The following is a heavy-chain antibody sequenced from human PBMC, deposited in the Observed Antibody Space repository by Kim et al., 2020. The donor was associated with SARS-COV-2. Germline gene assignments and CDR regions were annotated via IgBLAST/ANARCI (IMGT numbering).Heavy chain of an antibody. D-gene: IGHD3-3*01. CDR1: EFAFSGDW. Sequence: GGSLRLSCAASEFAFSGDWMHWVRQAPGKGLVWLSTINPYGSVTVYADFVKCRFTVSRDNAKNTLFLQMNSLTVDDTAVYYCTRDAPGVVPLDYWGQGTLVTVSS. V-gene: IGHV3-74*01. J-gene: IGHJ4*02. CDR2: INPYGSVT. CDR3: TRDAPGVVPLDY.